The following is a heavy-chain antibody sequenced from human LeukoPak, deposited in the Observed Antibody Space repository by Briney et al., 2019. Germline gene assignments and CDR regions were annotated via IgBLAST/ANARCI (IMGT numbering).Heavy chain of an antibody. J-gene: IGHJ6*04. Sequence: GGSLRLSCGASGFTFSSYEMNWVRQAPGKGLEWVSYITSSGSTIYYADSVKGRFTISRDNAKNSLYLQMNSLRAEDTAVYYCAELGITMIGGVWGKGTTVTISS. CDR1: GFTFSSYE. CDR3: AELGITMIGGV. V-gene: IGHV3-48*03. CDR2: ITSSGSTI. D-gene: IGHD3-10*02.